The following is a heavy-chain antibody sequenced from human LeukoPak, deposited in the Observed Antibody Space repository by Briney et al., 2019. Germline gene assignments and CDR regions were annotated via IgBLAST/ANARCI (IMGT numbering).Heavy chain of an antibody. CDR1: GFTFSSYA. CDR2: ISGSDGST. J-gene: IGHJ4*02. D-gene: IGHD3-10*01. Sequence: PGGSLRLSCAASGFTFSSYAMSWVRQAPGKGLEWVSGISGSDGSTYYADSVKGWFTISRDKSKNTLYLQMNSLGAEDTAVYYCAKEYYYGSGTYYDYWGQGTLVTVSS. V-gene: IGHV3-23*01. CDR3: AKEYYYGSGTYYDY.